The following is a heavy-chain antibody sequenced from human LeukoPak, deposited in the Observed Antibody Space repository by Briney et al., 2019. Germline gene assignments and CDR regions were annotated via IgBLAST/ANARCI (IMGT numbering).Heavy chain of an antibody. V-gene: IGHV3-21*01. J-gene: IGHJ4*02. D-gene: IGHD5-12*01. CDR3: ARDPNYSGYDTPRLKSFDY. Sequence: GGSLRLSCAASGFTFSSYSMNWVRQAPGKGLEWVSSISSSSSYIYYADSVKGRFIISRDNAKNSLYLQMNSLRAEDTAVYYCARDPNYSGYDTPRLKSFDYWGQGTLVTVSS. CDR2: ISSSSSYI. CDR1: GFTFSSYS.